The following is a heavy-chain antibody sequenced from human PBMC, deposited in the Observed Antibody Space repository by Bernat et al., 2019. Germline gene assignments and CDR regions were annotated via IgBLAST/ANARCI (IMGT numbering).Heavy chain of an antibody. CDR3: ARLKTFYNPVDY. CDR1: GYTFSNYW. D-gene: IGHD1-14*01. Sequence: EVQLVQSGTEVKKPGESLKISCKGSGYTFSNYWIAWVREMPGKGVEWMGSIYPGDSDTRYSPSFQGQVTISADKSISTAYLQWSGLQASDTAIYYCARLKTFYNPVDYWGQGTLVTVSS. J-gene: IGHJ4*02. CDR2: IYPGDSDT. V-gene: IGHV5-51*01.